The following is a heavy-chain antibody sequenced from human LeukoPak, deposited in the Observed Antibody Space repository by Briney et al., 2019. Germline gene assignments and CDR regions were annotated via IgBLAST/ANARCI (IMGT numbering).Heavy chain of an antibody. J-gene: IGHJ3*02. CDR3: ARSYDSSGYHDASDI. Sequence: SETLSLTCTVSRGSISSYSWSWIRQPAGKGLEWIGRIYSSGSTNYNPSLKSRVTLSVDTSKNQFSLKLSSVTAADTAVYYCARSYDSSGYHDASDIWGLGTLVTVSS. CDR2: IYSSGST. D-gene: IGHD3-22*01. CDR1: RGSISSYS. V-gene: IGHV4-4*07.